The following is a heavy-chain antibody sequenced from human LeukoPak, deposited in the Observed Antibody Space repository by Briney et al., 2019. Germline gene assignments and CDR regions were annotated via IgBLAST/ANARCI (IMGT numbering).Heavy chain of an antibody. V-gene: IGHV4-39*07. Sequence: PSETLSLTCTVSGGSISSSTYYWGWIRQPPGKGLEWIGTTYYSGNIYYNPSLKSRVTISVDTSKNQFSLKLSSVTPEDTAVYYCARDRPGIVGNYYFDYWGQGTLVTVSS. CDR2: TYYSGNI. D-gene: IGHD1-26*01. CDR1: GGSISSSTYY. CDR3: ARDRPGIVGNYYFDY. J-gene: IGHJ4*02.